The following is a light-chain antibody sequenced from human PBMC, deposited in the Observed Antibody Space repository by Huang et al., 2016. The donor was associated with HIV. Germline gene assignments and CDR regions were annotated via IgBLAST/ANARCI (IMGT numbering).Light chain of an antibody. Sequence: IQLTQSPSSLSASVGDRVVITCRAGQVINSALAWYQQKPGKPPRLRIYGASGLEGGVPGRFSCSESGTDFTLTINNLQPDDFATYFCQQYDSYPWTFGQGTKV. CDR1: QVINSA. CDR2: GAS. V-gene: IGKV1-13*02. CDR3: QQYDSYPWT. J-gene: IGKJ1*01.